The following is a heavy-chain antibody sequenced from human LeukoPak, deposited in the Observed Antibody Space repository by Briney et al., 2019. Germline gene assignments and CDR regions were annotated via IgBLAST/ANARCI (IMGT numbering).Heavy chain of an antibody. J-gene: IGHJ6*03. D-gene: IGHD6-19*01. CDR2: IIPIFGTA. CDR1: GGTFSSYA. CDR3: ARVIAVAGDYYYYMDV. Sequence: ASVKVSCKASGGTFSSYAISWVRQAPGQGLEWMGGIIPIFGTANYAQKFQGRVTITADKSTSTAYMELSSLRSEDTAVYYCARVIAVAGDYYYYMDVWGKGTTVTVSS. V-gene: IGHV1-69*06.